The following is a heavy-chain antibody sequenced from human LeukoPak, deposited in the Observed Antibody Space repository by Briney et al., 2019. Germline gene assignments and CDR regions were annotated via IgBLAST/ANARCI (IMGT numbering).Heavy chain of an antibody. CDR2: IYTSGST. CDR1: GGSISSGSYY. CDR3: AMSSGGYDNYYYYYYYMDV. J-gene: IGHJ6*03. Sequence: SETLSLTCTVSGGSISSGSYYWSWIRQPAGKGLEWIGRIYTSGSTNYNPSLKSRVTISVDTSKNQFSLKLSSVTAADTAVDYCAMSSGGYDNYYYYYYYMDVWGKGTTVTVSS. V-gene: IGHV4-61*02. D-gene: IGHD1-26*01.